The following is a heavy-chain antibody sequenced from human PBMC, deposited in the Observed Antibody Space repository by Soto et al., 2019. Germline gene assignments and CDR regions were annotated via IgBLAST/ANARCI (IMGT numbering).Heavy chain of an antibody. Sequence: QVQLVQPGAEVKKPGSSVKVSCKTSGVSFNNNGIGWVRQAPGHGREWMGGVSHPFRTSNYARKFQGRISITADASTGTVNMELSSLTSEDTAQYYCARVLYYGSGSYSPYGMDVWGQGPTVTVSS. CDR3: ARVLYYGSGSYSPYGMDV. CDR1: GVSFNNNG. J-gene: IGHJ6*02. V-gene: IGHV1-69*01. D-gene: IGHD3-10*01. CDR2: VSHPFRTS.